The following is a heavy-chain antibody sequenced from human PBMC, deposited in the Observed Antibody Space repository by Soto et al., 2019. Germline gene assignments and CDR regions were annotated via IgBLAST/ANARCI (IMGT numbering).Heavy chain of an antibody. CDR2: IYYSGST. Sequence: QVQLQESGPGLVKPSQTLSLTCTVSGGSISSGDYYWSWIRQPPGKGLEWIGYIYYSGSTYYNPSLKSRVTISVDTSTNQFSLKLGSVTAADTAVYYCARSMVRGVGYYGMDVWGQGTTVTVSS. V-gene: IGHV4-30-4*01. CDR3: ARSMVRGVGYYGMDV. D-gene: IGHD3-10*01. CDR1: GGSISSGDYY. J-gene: IGHJ6*02.